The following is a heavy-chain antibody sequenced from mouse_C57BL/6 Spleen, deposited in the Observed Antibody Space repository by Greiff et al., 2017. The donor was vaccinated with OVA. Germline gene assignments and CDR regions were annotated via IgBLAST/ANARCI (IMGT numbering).Heavy chain of an antibody. J-gene: IGHJ2*01. Sequence: QVQLQQPGAELVKPGASVKLSCKASGYTFTSYWMHWVKQRPGQGLEWIGMIRPNSGSSNYNEKFKSKATLTVDKSCSTAYMHISSLKSEASAGAYCDRTTSTVVATDYWGQGTTLTVSS. CDR2: IRPNSGSS. CDR3: DRTTSTVVATDY. CDR1: GYTFTSYW. D-gene: IGHD1-1*01. V-gene: IGHV1-64*01.